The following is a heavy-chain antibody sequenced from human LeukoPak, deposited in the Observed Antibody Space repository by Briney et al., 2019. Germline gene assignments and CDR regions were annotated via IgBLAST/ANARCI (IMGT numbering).Heavy chain of an antibody. Sequence: TGGSLRLSCAASGFTFSSYSMNWVRQAPGKGLEWVSSISSSSSYIYYADSVKGRFPISRDNAKNSLYLQMNSLRAEDTAVYYCARAGLFYYDSSGNWYFDLWGRGTLVTVSS. CDR1: GFTFSSYS. CDR3: ARAGLFYYDSSGNWYFDL. D-gene: IGHD3-22*01. CDR2: ISSSSSYI. V-gene: IGHV3-21*01. J-gene: IGHJ2*01.